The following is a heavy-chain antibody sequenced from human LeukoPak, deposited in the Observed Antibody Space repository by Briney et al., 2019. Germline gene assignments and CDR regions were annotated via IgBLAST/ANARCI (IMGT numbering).Heavy chain of an antibody. CDR3: TRHIAAAGPDY. D-gene: IGHD6-13*01. CDR1: GXSFTSHC. V-gene: IGHV5-51*01. Sequence: KDGESLKISFRGSGXSFTSHCIGWVRQMPGKGLEWMAIIYAGDSGTRISPSFQGQVTISADKSISTADLQWSSLKASDTAIYYCTRHIAAAGPDYWGQGTLVTVSS. CDR2: IYAGDSGT. J-gene: IGHJ4*02.